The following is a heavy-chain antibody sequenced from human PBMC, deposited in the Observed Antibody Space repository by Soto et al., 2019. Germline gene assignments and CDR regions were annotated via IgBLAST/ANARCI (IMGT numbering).Heavy chain of an antibody. CDR2: IYHSGST. CDR3: ARDSDDLDILTAANWFDP. Sequence: SETLSLTCAVSGYSISSGYYWGWIRQPPGKGLEWIGSIYHSGSTYYNPSLKSRVIISVDTSKNQFSLKLSSVTAADTAVYYCARDSDDLDILTAANWFDPWGQGTLVTVSS. J-gene: IGHJ5*02. V-gene: IGHV4-38-2*02. D-gene: IGHD3-9*01. CDR1: GYSISSGYY.